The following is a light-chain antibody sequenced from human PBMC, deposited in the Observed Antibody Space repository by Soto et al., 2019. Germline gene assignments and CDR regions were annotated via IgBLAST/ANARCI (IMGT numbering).Light chain of an antibody. CDR2: DAS. J-gene: IGKJ1*01. Sequence: IQMTQSPSTLPASVGDTVTITCRASQTISTWLAWYQQKPGKAPKLLIYDASSLETGVPSRFSGSGSGTEFTLTISSLQPDDFATYFCQQYNSYWSFGQGTKVDIK. CDR1: QTISTW. CDR3: QQYNSYWS. V-gene: IGKV1-5*01.